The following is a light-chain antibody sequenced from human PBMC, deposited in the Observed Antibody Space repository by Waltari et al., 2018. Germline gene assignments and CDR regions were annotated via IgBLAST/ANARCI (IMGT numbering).Light chain of an antibody. CDR3: QQRSNWPPSIT. Sequence: EIVLTQSPAPLSLSPGERATLSCRANHTVTTYIAWYQQKPGQAPRLLIYDASNRATGIPARFSGSVSGTDFTLTISSLYPEDFAVYYCQQRSNWPPSITFGQGTRLEIK. CDR2: DAS. CDR1: HTVTTY. V-gene: IGKV3-11*01. J-gene: IGKJ5*01.